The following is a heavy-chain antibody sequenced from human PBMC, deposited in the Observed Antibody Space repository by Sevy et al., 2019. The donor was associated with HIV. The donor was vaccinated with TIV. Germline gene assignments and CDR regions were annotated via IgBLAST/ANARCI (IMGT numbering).Heavy chain of an antibody. D-gene: IGHD6-13*01. CDR3: ARDRDNGGSSWYNDP. CDR1: GFTFSSYN. Sequence: GGSLRLSCVASGFTFSSYNMNWVRQGPGKGLEWISYISISSSTKYYADSVKGRFTISRDNAKNSLYLQMNSLRDEDTAVYYCARDRDNGGSSWYNDPWGQGTLVTVSS. CDR2: ISISSSTK. V-gene: IGHV3-48*02. J-gene: IGHJ5*02.